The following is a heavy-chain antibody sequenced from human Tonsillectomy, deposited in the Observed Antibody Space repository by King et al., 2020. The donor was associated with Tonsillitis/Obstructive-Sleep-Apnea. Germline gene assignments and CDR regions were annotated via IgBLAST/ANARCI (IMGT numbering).Heavy chain of an antibody. CDR3: VKDRARWLQLSSFDY. J-gene: IGHJ4*02. CDR1: GFTFSSYA. Sequence: QLVQSGGNLVQPGGSLRLSCSASGFTFSSYAMHWVRQAPGKGLEYVSAISSNGGRTYYADSVKGRFTISRDNSKTTLYLQMSSLRAEDTAVYYCVKDRARWLQLSSFDYWGQGTLVTVSS. D-gene: IGHD5-24*01. V-gene: IGHV3-64D*06. CDR2: ISSNGGRT.